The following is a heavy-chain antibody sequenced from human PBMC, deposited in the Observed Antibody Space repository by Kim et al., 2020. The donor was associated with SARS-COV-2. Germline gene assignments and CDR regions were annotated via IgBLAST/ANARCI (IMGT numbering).Heavy chain of an antibody. CDR2: ISYDGRNE. Sequence: GGSLRLSCAASGFTFSTYAMHWVRQDPGKGLEWVSDISYDGRNEYYADSVKGRFTISRDNSKNTLDLQMNSLRAEDTAVYYCARQGQQLVRGAFDYWGQGTLVTVSS. V-gene: IGHV3-30*04. CDR3: ARQGQQLVRGAFDY. J-gene: IGHJ4*02. D-gene: IGHD6-13*01. CDR1: GFTFSTYA.